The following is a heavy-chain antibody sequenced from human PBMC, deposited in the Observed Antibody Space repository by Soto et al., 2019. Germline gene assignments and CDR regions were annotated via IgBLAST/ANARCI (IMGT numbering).Heavy chain of an antibody. D-gene: IGHD2-2*01. CDR2: IYYSGST. V-gene: IGHV4-59*01. Sequence: PSETLSLTCTVSDASFSSYYWVWIRQPPGKGLEWIGHIYYSGSTKYNPSLRSRVTMSVDMSKSQFSLKVTSVTAADTAVYYCARGRYCTTTSCAWFDSWGHGALVTVSS. CDR1: DASFSSYY. J-gene: IGHJ5*01. CDR3: ARGRYCTTTSCAWFDS.